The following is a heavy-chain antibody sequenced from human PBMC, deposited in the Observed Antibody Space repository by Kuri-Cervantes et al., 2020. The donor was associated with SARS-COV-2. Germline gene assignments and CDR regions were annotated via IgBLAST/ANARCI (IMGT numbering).Heavy chain of an antibody. J-gene: IGHJ5*02. CDR1: GYSFTSYW. V-gene: IGHV5-51*01. CDR2: IYPGDSDT. CDR3: ARLSSGYYYPNEEGSYNWFDP. Sequence: GGSLRLSCQGSGYSFTSYWIGWVRQMPGKGLEWMGIIYPGDSDTRYSTSFQGQVTISADKFISTAYLQWSSLKASDTAMYYCARLSSGYYYPNEEGSYNWFDPWGQGTLVTVSS. D-gene: IGHD3-22*01.